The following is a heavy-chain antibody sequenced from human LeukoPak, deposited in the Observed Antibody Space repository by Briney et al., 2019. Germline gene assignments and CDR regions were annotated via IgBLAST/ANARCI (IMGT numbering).Heavy chain of an antibody. CDR1: GFTFSSYA. D-gene: IGHD5-18*01. Sequence: PGGSLRLSCAASGFTFSSYAMSWVRQAPGKGLEWVSAISGSGGSTYYADSVKGRFTISRDNSKNTLYLQMNSLRAEDTAVYYCAKERLDTAMVLYYFDYWGQGTLVTVSS. V-gene: IGHV3-23*01. CDR2: ISGSGGST. CDR3: AKERLDTAMVLYYFDY. J-gene: IGHJ4*02.